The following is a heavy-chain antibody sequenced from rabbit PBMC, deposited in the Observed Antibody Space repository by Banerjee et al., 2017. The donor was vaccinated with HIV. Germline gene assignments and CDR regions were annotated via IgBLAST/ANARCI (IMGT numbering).Heavy chain of an antibody. Sequence: QEQLEESGGDLVKPEGSLTLTCTASGFSFSSSYWIFWVRQAPGKGLEWIACIYAGITGDTYYASWAKGRFTISKTSSTTVTLQMTSLTAADTATYFCARGYGGYAGYHFNLWGQGTLVTVS. V-gene: IGHV1S45*01. CDR2: IYAGITGDT. D-gene: IGHD7-1*01. CDR1: GFSFSSSYW. J-gene: IGHJ4*01. CDR3: ARGYGGYAGYHFNL.